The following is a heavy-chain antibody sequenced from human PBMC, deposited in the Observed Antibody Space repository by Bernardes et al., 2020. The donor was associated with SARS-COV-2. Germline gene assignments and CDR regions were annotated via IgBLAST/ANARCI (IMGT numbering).Heavy chain of an antibody. CDR2: ISTSSSYI. D-gene: IGHD3-10*01. Sequence: GESLRLSCAASGFSFSTYSMIWVRQAPGEGLEWVSSISTSSSYIYYADSVKGRFTISRDDATNSLFLQMNSLRVDDTAVYYCARRGSFAGMDVWGQGTTITVSS. CDR3: ARRGSFAGMDV. V-gene: IGHV3-21*01. J-gene: IGHJ6*02. CDR1: GFSFSTYS.